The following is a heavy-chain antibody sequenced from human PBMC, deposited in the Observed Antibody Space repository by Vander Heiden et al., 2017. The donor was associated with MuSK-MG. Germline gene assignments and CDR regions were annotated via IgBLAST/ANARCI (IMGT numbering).Heavy chain of an antibody. J-gene: IGHJ3*02. CDR2: ISSSSSYI. CDR3: ARESTMIVAFDI. D-gene: IGHD3-22*01. CDR1: GFTCSSYS. V-gene: IGHV3-21*03. Sequence: EVQLVESGGGLVKPGGSLRLSCAASGFTCSSYSMNWVRQAPGKGLEWVSSISSSSSYIYYADAVKGRFTISRDNAKKSRYLKMKRMRAEDTAVYYFARESTMIVAFDIWRQGTMVTVSS.